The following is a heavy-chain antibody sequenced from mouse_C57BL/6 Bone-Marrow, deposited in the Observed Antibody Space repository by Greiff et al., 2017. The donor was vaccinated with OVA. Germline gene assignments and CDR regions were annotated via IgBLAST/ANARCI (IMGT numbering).Heavy chain of an antibody. Sequence: VQLQQSGAELVRPGTSVQMSCKASGYTFTNYWIGWAKQRPGHGLEWIGDIYPGGGYTNYNEKFKGKATLTADKSSSTAYMQFSSLTSEDSAIYYCALTTVVPYAMDYWGQGTSVTVSS. J-gene: IGHJ4*01. D-gene: IGHD1-1*01. CDR1: GYTFTNYW. CDR3: ALTTVVPYAMDY. V-gene: IGHV1-63*01. CDR2: IYPGGGYT.